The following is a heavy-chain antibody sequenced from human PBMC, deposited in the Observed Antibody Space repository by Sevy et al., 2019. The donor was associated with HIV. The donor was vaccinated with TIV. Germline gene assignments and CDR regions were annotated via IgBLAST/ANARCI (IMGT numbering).Heavy chain of an antibody. CDR2: IKQDGSEK. V-gene: IGHV3-7*01. CDR1: GFTFSSYW. CDR3: ARDFELYYDFWSGSCGFDP. D-gene: IGHD3-3*01. Sequence: GGSLRLSCAASGFTFSSYWMSWVRQAPGKGLEWVANIKQDGSEKYYVDSVKGRFTISRDNAKNSLYLQMNSLRAEDTAVYYCARDFELYYDFWSGSCGFDPWGQGTLVTVSS. J-gene: IGHJ5*02.